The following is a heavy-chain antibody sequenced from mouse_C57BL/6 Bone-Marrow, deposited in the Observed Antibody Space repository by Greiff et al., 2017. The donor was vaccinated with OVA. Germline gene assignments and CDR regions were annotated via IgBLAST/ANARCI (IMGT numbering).Heavy chain of an antibody. CDR1: GYTFTDYE. V-gene: IGHV1-15*01. D-gene: IGHD1-1*01. Sequence: VKLMESGAELVRPGASVTLSCKASGYTFTDYEMHWVKQTPVHGLEWIGAIDPETGGTAYNQKFKGKAILTADKSSSTAYMELRSLTSEDSAVYYCTRGYYYGVDYWGQGTTLTVSS. CDR2: IDPETGGT. J-gene: IGHJ2*01. CDR3: TRGYYYGVDY.